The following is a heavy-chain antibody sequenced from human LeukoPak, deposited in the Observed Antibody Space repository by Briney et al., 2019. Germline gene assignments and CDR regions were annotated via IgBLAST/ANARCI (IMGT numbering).Heavy chain of an antibody. D-gene: IGHD1-26*01. CDR1: GGSFSGYY. Sequence: SETLSLTCAVYGGSFSGYYWSWIRQPPGKGLEWIGYIYYSGSTNYNPSLKSRVTISVDTSKNQFSLKLSSVTAADTAVYYCARGGPGFFLDGFDPWGQGTLVTVSS. CDR2: IYYSGST. CDR3: ARGGPGFFLDGFDP. J-gene: IGHJ5*02. V-gene: IGHV4-59*01.